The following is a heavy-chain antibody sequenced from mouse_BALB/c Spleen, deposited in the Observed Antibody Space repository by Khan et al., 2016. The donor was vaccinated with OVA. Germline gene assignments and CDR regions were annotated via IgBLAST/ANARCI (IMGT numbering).Heavy chain of an antibody. V-gene: IGHV1S137*01. CDR2: ISTYYGDA. CDR1: GYTFTDFA. D-gene: IGHD1-3*01. CDR3: VRGSGKSRFAY. J-gene: IGHJ3*01. Sequence: QVQLQQSGAELVRPGVSVKISCKGSGYTFTDFAMHWMKQSHAKSLEWLGVISTYYGDADSNHKFRDKATMTVDKSSSNAYMELAGLASEDSAIYYCVRGSGKSRFAYWGQGTLVTVSA.